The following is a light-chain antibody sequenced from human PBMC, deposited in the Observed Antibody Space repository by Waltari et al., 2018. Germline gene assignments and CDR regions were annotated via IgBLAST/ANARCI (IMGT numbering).Light chain of an antibody. CDR3: QHYVRLPVT. J-gene: IGKJ1*01. V-gene: IGKV3-20*01. CDR2: GAS. Sequence: IVLTQSPGTLSLSPGERATLPCRASQSVGRTLAWYQKRPGQPPRLLIYGASTRATAIPDRFSGSGSGTDFSLTISRLEPEDFAVYYCQHYVRLPVTFGQGTTVEIK. CDR1: QSVGRT.